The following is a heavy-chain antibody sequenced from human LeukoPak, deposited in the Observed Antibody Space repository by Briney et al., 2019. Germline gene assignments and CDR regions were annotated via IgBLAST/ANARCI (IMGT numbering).Heavy chain of an antibody. J-gene: IGHJ3*02. V-gene: IGHV4-4*02. CDR2: IYHSGST. D-gene: IGHD2-15*01. Sequence: SETLSLTCAVSGGSISSSNWWSWVRQPPGKGLEWIGEIYHSGSTNYNPSLKSRVTISVDTSKNQFSLKLSSVTAADTAVYYCARPDCSGGSCYGAFDIWGQGTMVTVSS. CDR3: ARPDCSGGSCYGAFDI. CDR1: GGSISSSNW.